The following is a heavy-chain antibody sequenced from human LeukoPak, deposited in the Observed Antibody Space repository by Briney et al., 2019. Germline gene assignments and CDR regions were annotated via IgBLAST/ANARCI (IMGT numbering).Heavy chain of an antibody. Sequence: SETLSLTCAVYGESFSGYYWSWIRQPPGKGLEWIGEINHSGSTNYNPSLKSRVTISVDTSKNQFSLKLSSVTAADTAVYYCARDGVPAATTNWFDPWGQGTLVTVSS. CDR2: INHSGST. J-gene: IGHJ5*02. D-gene: IGHD2-2*01. V-gene: IGHV4-34*01. CDR3: ARDGVPAATTNWFDP. CDR1: GESFSGYY.